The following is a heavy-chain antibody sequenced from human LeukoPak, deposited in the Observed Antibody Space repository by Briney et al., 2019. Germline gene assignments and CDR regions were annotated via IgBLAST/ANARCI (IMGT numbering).Heavy chain of an antibody. Sequence: GGSLRLSCAASGFTFSSYGMSWVRQAPGKGLEWVSAISGSGGSTYYADSVKGRFTISRDNSKNTLYLQMNSLRAEDTAVYYCAKDHGYSYGWNAFDIWGQGTMVTVSS. V-gene: IGHV3-23*01. J-gene: IGHJ3*02. CDR1: GFTFSSYG. CDR2: ISGSGGST. D-gene: IGHD5-18*01. CDR3: AKDHGYSYGWNAFDI.